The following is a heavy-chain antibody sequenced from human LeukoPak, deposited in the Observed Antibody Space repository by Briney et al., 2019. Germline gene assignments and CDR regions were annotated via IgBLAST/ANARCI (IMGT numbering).Heavy chain of an antibody. CDR3: AKAWGYYYYGMDV. CDR1: GFTFDDYA. Sequence: GGSLRLSCAASGFTFDDYAMHWVRQAPGKCLELVSLISGGGGSTYYADSVKGRFTISRDNSKNSLYLQTNSLRTEDTALYYCAKAWGYYYYGMDVWGQGTTVTVSS. V-gene: IGHV3-43*02. J-gene: IGHJ6*02. CDR2: ISGGGGST. D-gene: IGHD1-26*01.